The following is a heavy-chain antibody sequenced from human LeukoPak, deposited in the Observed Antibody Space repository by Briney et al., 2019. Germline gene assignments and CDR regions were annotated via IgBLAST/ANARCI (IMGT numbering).Heavy chain of an antibody. Sequence: ASVKVSCKASGYTFTGYYMHWVRQAPGQGLEWMGWINPNSGGTNYAQKFQGRVTTTRDTSISTAYMELSRLRSDDTAVYYCARGEMATIALDYWGQGTLVTVSS. CDR3: ARGEMATIALDY. CDR1: GYTFTGYY. D-gene: IGHD5-24*01. J-gene: IGHJ4*02. CDR2: INPNSGGT. V-gene: IGHV1-2*02.